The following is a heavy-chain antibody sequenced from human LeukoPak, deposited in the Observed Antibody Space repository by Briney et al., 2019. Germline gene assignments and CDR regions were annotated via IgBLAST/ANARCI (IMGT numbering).Heavy chain of an antibody. CDR1: GGTFSSYS. J-gene: IGHJ6*03. CDR2: IIPIFGTA. CDR3: ARVSSFWSRNRTYYYMDV. Sequence: SVKVSCKSSGGTFSSYSISWVRQAPGQGLEWMGGIIPIFGTANYAQKFQGRVTITTDESTSTAYMELSSLRSDDTAVYYCARVSSFWSRNRTYYYMDVWGKGTTVTVSS. D-gene: IGHD3-3*01. V-gene: IGHV1-69*05.